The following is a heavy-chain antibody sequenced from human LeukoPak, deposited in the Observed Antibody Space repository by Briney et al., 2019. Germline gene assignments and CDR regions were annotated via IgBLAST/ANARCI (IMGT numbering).Heavy chain of an antibody. J-gene: IGHJ4*02. D-gene: IGHD6-13*01. Sequence: GGSLRLSCAASGFTFSSYAMSWVRQAPGKGLEWVSAISGSGGSTYYADSVKGRFTISRDNAKNSLYLQVNSLRAEDTAVYYCTREVAAAGIPLGYWGQGTLVTVSS. CDR2: ISGSGGST. CDR1: GFTFSSYA. V-gene: IGHV3-23*01. CDR3: TREVAAAGIPLGY.